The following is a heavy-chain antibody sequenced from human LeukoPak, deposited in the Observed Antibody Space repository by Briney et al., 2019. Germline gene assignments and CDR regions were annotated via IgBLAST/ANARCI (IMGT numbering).Heavy chain of an antibody. Sequence: PSETLSLTCAVYGGSFSGYYWSWIRQPPGKGLEWIGEINHSGSTNYNPSLKSRVTISVDTSKNQFSLKLSSVTAADTAVYYCARTPSFYPRLWLPGYFDYWGQGTLVTVSS. D-gene: IGHD5-18*01. CDR1: GGSFSGYY. CDR3: ARTPSFYPRLWLPGYFDY. J-gene: IGHJ4*02. CDR2: INHSGST. V-gene: IGHV4-34*01.